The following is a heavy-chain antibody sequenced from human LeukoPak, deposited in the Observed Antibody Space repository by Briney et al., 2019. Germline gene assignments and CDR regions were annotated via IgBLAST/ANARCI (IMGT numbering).Heavy chain of an antibody. J-gene: IGHJ4*02. CDR1: GVSISSGGYY. Sequence: PSETLSLTCTVSGVSISSGGYYWSWVRQHPGKGLEWIGYIYYSGSTYYNPSLKSRVTISVDTSKNQFSLKLSSVTAADTAVYYCARGSGYDVDYWGQGTLVTVSS. V-gene: IGHV4-31*03. CDR3: ARGSGYDVDY. CDR2: IYYSGST. D-gene: IGHD5-12*01.